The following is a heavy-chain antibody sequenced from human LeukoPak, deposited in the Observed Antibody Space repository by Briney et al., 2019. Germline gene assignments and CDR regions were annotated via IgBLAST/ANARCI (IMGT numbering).Heavy chain of an antibody. CDR3: ARDPSIAAAGLYYFDH. J-gene: IGHJ4*02. CDR1: GFTFSSYA. Sequence: GRSLRLSCAASGFTFSSYAMHWVRQAPGKGLEWVAVISYDGSNKYYADSVKGRFTISRDNSENTLYLQMNSLRAEDTAVYYCARDPSIAAAGLYYFDHWGQGTLVTVSS. CDR2: ISYDGSNK. V-gene: IGHV3-30*04. D-gene: IGHD6-13*01.